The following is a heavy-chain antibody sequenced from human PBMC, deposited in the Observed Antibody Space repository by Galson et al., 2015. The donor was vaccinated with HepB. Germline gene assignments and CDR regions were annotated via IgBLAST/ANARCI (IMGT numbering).Heavy chain of an antibody. CDR1: GFTFSSYA. V-gene: IGHV3-30-3*01. CDR2: ISYDGSNK. J-gene: IGHJ6*02. D-gene: IGHD4-11*01. Sequence: LRLSCAASGFTFSSYAMHWVRQAPGKGLEWVAVISYDGSNKYYADSVKGRFTISRDNSKNTLYLQMNSLRAEDTAVYYCARATVTSVYYYGMDVWGQGTTVTVSS. CDR3: ARATVTSVYYYGMDV.